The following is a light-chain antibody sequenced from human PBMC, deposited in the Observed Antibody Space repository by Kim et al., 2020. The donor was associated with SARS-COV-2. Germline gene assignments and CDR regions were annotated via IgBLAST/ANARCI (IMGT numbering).Light chain of an antibody. V-gene: IGLV3-1*01. J-gene: IGLJ3*02. CDR3: QAWDSSTGGV. Sequence: VSPGQTASITCSGDKLGDKYACWYQQKPGQSPVLVIYQDSKRPSGIPERFSGSNSGNIATLTISGTQAMDEADYYCQAWDSSTGGVFGGGTQLTVL. CDR2: QDS. CDR1: KLGDKY.